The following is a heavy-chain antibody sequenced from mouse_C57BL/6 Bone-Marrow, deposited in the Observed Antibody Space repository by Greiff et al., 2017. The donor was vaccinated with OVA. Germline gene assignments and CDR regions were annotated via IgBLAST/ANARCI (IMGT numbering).Heavy chain of an antibody. J-gene: IGHJ2*01. Sequence: QVQLQQPGAELVKPGASVKLSCKASGYTFTRYWMQWVKQRPGQGLEWIGEIDPSDSYTNYNQKFKGKATLTVDTSSSTAYMQLSSLTSEDSAVYYCARSYLGYWGQGTTLTVSS. V-gene: IGHV1-50*01. CDR3: ARSYLGY. CDR2: IDPSDSYT. CDR1: GYTFTRYW.